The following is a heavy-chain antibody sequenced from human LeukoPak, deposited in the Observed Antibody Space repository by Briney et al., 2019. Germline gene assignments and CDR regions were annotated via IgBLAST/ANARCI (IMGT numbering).Heavy chain of an antibody. CDR2: IYPDDSDT. CDR1: GYSFTNFW. CDR3: ARLVAVASNYFDY. V-gene: IGHV5-51*01. J-gene: IGHJ4*02. Sequence: GESLKISCKGFGYSFTNFWIGWVRQMPGKGLEFMGIIYPDDSDTIYSPSFRGQVTVSADKSDSTAYLQWSSLKASDTAMYYCARLVAVASNYFDYWGQGTLVTVSS. D-gene: IGHD6-19*01.